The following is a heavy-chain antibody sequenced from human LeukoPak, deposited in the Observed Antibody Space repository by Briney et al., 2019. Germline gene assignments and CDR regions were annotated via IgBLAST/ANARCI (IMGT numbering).Heavy chain of an antibody. CDR3: ARVVRGVISSWFDP. D-gene: IGHD3-10*01. Sequence: GGSLRLSCAASGFTFSSYWMSWVRQAPGKGLEWVANIKQGGSEKYYVDSVKGRFTISRDNAKNSLYLQMNSLRAEDTAVYYCARVVRGVISSWFDPWGQGTLVTVSS. J-gene: IGHJ5*02. CDR1: GFTFSSYW. V-gene: IGHV3-7*03. CDR2: IKQGGSEK.